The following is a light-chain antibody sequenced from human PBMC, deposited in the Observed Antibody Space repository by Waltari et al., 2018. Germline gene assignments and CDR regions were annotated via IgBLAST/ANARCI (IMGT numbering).Light chain of an antibody. J-gene: IGKJ4*01. CDR2: AAS. Sequence: DIQMTQSPSSLSASVGDTVTITCRANQNINRYFLWYPQKPGKAPKPLIYAASSLQSGVPSRFSASGSGTDFTLTISSLQPEDFASYHCQQSYNTPLTFGGGTRVYIK. V-gene: IGKV1-39*01. CDR1: QNINRY. CDR3: QQSYNTPLT.